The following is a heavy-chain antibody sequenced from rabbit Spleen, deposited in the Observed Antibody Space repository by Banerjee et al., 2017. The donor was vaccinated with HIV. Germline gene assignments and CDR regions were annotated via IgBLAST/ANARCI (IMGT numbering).Heavy chain of an antibody. CDR3: ARGVYDDYDTYYFDL. J-gene: IGHJ4*01. CDR1: GFDFSSYY. V-gene: IGHV1S7*01. CDR2: IDPIFGST. Sequence: QLKETGGGLVQPGGSPKLSCKASGFDFSSYYMSWVRQAPGKGLEWIGYIDPIFGSTYYASWVNGRFTISSHNAQNTLYLQLNSLTAADTATYFCARGVYDDYDTYYFDLWGPGTLVTVS. D-gene: IGHD2-1*01.